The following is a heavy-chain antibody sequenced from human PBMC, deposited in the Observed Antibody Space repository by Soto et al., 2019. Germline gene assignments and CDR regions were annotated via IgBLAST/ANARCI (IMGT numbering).Heavy chain of an antibody. CDR3: ARDGDEEANFDP. Sequence: QVQLMQSGAEVKKPGASVKVSCKASGYTFTNYGISWVRQAPGQGLEWMGWINGHNGYTIYAQKFQDRVTMATDTSTNTAYMELRSLRSDDTAIYYCARDGDEEANFDPWGQGTLVTVSS. CDR1: GYTFTNYG. J-gene: IGHJ5*02. D-gene: IGHD4-17*01. V-gene: IGHV1-18*01. CDR2: INGHNGYT.